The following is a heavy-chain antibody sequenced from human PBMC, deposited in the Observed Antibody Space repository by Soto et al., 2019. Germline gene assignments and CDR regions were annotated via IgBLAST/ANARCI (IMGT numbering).Heavy chain of an antibody. CDR2: IWYDGSKE. V-gene: IGHV3-33*01. CDR1: GLTFTRNG. D-gene: IGHD1-1*01. Sequence: QVQLVESGGGVVQPGRSMRLSCAASGLTFTRNGMHWVRQAPGKGLEWVAVIWYDGSKEYYSDSVKGRFTISRDNSKNMLYLQMNSVRVEDTAVYFCARDRSAGNYFYYGMDVWGKGTTVTVSS. CDR3: ARDRSAGNYFYYGMDV. J-gene: IGHJ6*04.